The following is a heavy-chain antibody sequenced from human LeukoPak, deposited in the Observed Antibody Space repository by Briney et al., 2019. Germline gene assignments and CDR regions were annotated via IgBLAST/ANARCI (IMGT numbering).Heavy chain of an antibody. CDR3: ARPKTYYYEDTDLKVWVRGPLDY. CDR2: IIPFFGTP. D-gene: IGHD3-22*01. V-gene: IGHV1-69*01. J-gene: IGHJ4*02. CDR1: GGTFSSYA. Sequence: SVNVSCKASGGTFSSYALSWVRQAPGQGLEWMGGIIPFFGTPNYAQRFQDRVTISADESTSTFYMELRSLRSEDTAVYYCARPKTYYYEDTDLKVWVRGPLDYWGQGTLVTVSS.